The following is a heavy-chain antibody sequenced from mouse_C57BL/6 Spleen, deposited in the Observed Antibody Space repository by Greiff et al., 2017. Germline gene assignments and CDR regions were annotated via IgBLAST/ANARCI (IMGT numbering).Heavy chain of an antibody. D-gene: IGHD1-1*01. Sequence: EVMLVESGGGLVKPGGSLKLSCAASGFTFSDYGMHWVRQAPEKGLEWVAYISSGSSTIYYADTVKGRFTMSSDNAKNTLFLKMTSLRSEVTAMYYCARTHYGSSLYFDYWCQGTTLTVSS. CDR1: GFTFSDYG. CDR2: ISSGSSTI. CDR3: ARTHYGSSLYFDY. J-gene: IGHJ2*01. V-gene: IGHV5-17*01.